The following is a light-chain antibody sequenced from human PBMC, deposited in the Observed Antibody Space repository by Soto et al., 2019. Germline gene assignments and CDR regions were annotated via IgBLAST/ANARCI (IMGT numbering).Light chain of an antibody. V-gene: IGKV1-5*01. CDR3: QHYKSYPWT. CDR2: EAS. Sequence: DIQMTQSPSTLSASVGDRVTITCRASQSIDSWLAWYQQKPGKAPKLLIYEASSLESRVPSRFSGSGSGTEFTLTISSLQPDDFATYYCQHYKSYPWTFGQGTKVEIK. CDR1: QSIDSW. J-gene: IGKJ1*01.